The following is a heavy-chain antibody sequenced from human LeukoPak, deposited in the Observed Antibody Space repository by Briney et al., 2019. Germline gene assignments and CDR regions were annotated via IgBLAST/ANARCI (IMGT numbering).Heavy chain of an antibody. Sequence: PGGSLRLSCAASGFTFSNAWMSWVRQAPGKGLEWVSAISGSGGSTYYADSVKGRFTISRDNSKNTLYLQMNSLRAEDTAVYYCAKSMIVRGNDAFDIWGQGTMVTVSS. CDR2: ISGSGGST. J-gene: IGHJ3*02. CDR1: GFTFSNAW. V-gene: IGHV3-23*01. CDR3: AKSMIVRGNDAFDI. D-gene: IGHD3-22*01.